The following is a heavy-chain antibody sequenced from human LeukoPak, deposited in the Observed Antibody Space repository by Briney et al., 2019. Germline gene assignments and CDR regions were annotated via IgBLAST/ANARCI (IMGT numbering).Heavy chain of an antibody. CDR1: GFTFNTYS. V-gene: IGHV3-21*01. D-gene: IGHD5-24*01. CDR3: VRGDKRDF. Sequence: KTGGSLRLSCEASGFTFNTYSMNWVRQAPGKGLEWVSSISRSGGSTYYAESVKGRLTISRDNAESSVYLQVNSLRVEDTAVYYCVRGDKRDFWGQGTLVTVSS. CDR2: ISRSGGST. J-gene: IGHJ4*02.